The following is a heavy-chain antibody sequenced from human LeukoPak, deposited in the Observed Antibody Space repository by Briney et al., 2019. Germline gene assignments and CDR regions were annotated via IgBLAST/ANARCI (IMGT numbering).Heavy chain of an antibody. J-gene: IGHJ4*02. CDR3: ARGLFGSSWSNY. Sequence: SETLSLTCAVYGGSFSGYYWSWIRQPPGKGLEWIGEINHSGSTNYNPSLKSRVTISVDTSKNRFSLKLSSVTAADTAVYYCARGLFGSSWSNYWGQGTLVTVSS. D-gene: IGHD6-13*01. CDR2: INHSGST. CDR1: GGSFSGYY. V-gene: IGHV4-34*01.